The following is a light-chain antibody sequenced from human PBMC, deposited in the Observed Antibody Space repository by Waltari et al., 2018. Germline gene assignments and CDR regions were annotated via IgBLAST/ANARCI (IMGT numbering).Light chain of an antibody. CDR1: TGAVPSGHY. J-gene: IGLJ3*02. CDR3: LLSYSGAWV. V-gene: IGLV7-46*01. Sequence: QAVVTQEPSLTVSPGGTVTLTCRSRTGAVPSGHYPYWFQQKPGQAPRTLNYDTSNKHSWTPARFSGSLLGGKAALTLSGAQPEDEAEYYCLLSYSGAWVFGGGTKLTVL. CDR2: DTS.